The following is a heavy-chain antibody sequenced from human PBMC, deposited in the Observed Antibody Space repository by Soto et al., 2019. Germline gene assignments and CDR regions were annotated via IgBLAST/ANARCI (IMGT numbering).Heavy chain of an antibody. V-gene: IGHV1-46*01. CDR2: INPRGDSR. CDR1: GFSFSDYF. Sequence: SVKVSCNASGFSFSDYFMHWVRQAPGQGLEWMAIINPRGDSRNYAQKFQGRVTITRDTSTSTVYMDLSSLRYEDTAVYYCARDNSQNYWTPAESSWFHPWGQGTPVAVS. J-gene: IGHJ5*02. CDR3: ARDNSQNYWTPAESSWFHP. D-gene: IGHD3-10*01.